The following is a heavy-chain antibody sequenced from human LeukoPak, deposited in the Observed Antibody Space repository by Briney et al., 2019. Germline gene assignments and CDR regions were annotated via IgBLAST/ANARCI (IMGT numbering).Heavy chain of an antibody. J-gene: IGHJ4*02. V-gene: IGHV1-69*05. D-gene: IGHD7-27*01. Sequence: VASVKVSCKASGGTFSSYAISWVRQAPGQGLEWMGRIIPIFGTANYAQKFQGRVTITTDESTSTAYMELSSLRSEDTAVYYCAREPSPLTGEFDYWGQGTLVTVSS. CDR3: AREPSPLTGEFDY. CDR2: IIPIFGTA. CDR1: GGTFSSYA.